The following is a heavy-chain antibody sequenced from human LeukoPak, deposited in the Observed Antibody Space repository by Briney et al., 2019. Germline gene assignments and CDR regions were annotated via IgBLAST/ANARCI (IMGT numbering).Heavy chain of an antibody. CDR3: ARQHDSSGYLFDS. CDR1: GYIFTSYW. CDR2: IYPGDSDT. D-gene: IGHD3-22*01. J-gene: IGHJ4*02. Sequence: GESLKISCKGSGYIFTSYWIGWVRQMPGKGLEWMGIIYPGDSDTRYSPSFQGQVTIPADKSISTAYLQWSSLKASDTAMYYCARQHDSSGYLFDSWGQGTLVTVSS. V-gene: IGHV5-51*01.